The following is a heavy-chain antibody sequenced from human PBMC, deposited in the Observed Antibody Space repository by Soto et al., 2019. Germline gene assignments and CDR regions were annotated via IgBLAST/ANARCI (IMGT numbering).Heavy chain of an antibody. J-gene: IGHJ5*02. V-gene: IGHV1-18*01. CDR2: ISAYNGNT. CDR3: ARAPMVRREPRVNWFDP. CDR1: GYTFTSYG. Sequence: QVQLVQSGAEVKKPGASVKVSCKASGYTFTSYGISWVRQAPGQGLEWMGWISAYNGNTNYAQKLQGRVTMTTDTSTSIAYMELRSLRSDDTAVYYCARAPMVRREPRVNWFDPWGQGTLVTVSS. D-gene: IGHD3-10*01.